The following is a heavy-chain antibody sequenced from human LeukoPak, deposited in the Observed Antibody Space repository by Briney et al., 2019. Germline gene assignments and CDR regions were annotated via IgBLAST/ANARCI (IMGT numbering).Heavy chain of an antibody. CDR2: IYYSGST. CDR1: GGSISSSSYY. D-gene: IGHD6-13*01. CDR3: ARTSSSCTRDY. J-gene: IGHJ4*02. V-gene: IGHV4-39*07. Sequence: PSETLSLTCTVSGGSISSSSYYWGWIRQPPGKGLEWIGSIYYSGSTYYNPSLKSRVTISVDTSKNQFSLKLSSVTAADTAVYYCARTSSSCTRDYWGQGTLVTVSS.